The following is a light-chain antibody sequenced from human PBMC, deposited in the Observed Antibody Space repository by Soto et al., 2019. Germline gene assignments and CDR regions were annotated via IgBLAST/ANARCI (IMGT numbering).Light chain of an antibody. CDR2: GAS. J-gene: IGKJ4*01. CDR3: HQRSNWPLT. V-gene: IGKV1-9*01. Sequence: DIQLTQSPFFLSASVGDRVTITCRASQGIRSYLAWYQQRPGKAPELLIYGASTLRTGVASRFSGSGSGTEFTLTISSLQPEDFAVYYCHQRSNWPLTFGGGTKLEIK. CDR1: QGIRSY.